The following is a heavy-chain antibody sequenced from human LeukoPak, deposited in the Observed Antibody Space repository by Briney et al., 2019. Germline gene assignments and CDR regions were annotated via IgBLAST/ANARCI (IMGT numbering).Heavy chain of an antibody. CDR3: AKVGETYCSGGSCYSGLDY. D-gene: IGHD2-15*01. J-gene: IGHJ4*02. CDR1: GFTFSSYG. Sequence: GGSPRLSCAASGFTFSSYGMHWVRQAPGKGLEWVAFIRYDGSNKYYADSVKGRFTISRDNSKNTLYLQMNSLRAEDTAVYYCAKVGETYCSGGSCYSGLDYWGQGTLVTVSS. V-gene: IGHV3-30*02. CDR2: IRYDGSNK.